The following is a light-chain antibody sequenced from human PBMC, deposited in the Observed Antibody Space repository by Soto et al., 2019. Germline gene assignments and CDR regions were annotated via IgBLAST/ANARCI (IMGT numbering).Light chain of an antibody. CDR2: GAS. J-gene: IGKJ2*01. CDR1: QSVSSNY. CDR3: QQYGSSPRT. V-gene: IGKV3-20*01. Sequence: EIVLTQSPGTLSLSPGETASLSCGASQSVSSNYLAWYQQKPGQAPRLLIYGASSRATGIPDRFSGSGSGADFTLTXSRXXXXXXXVYYCQQYGSSPRTFGQGTKLEIK.